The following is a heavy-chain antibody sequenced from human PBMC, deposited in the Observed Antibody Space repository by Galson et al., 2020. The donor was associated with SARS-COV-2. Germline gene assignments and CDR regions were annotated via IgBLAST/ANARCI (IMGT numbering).Heavy chain of an antibody. D-gene: IGHD2-2*01. CDR2: IYYSGST. J-gene: IGHJ5*02. CDR3: ARYLYCSSTSCHNWFDP. Sequence: SETLSLTCTVSGGSISSGGHYWSWNRQHPGKGLEWIGYIYYSGSTYYNPSLKSRVTISVDTSKNQFSLKLSSVTAADTAVYYCARYLYCSSTSCHNWFDPWGQGTLVTVSS. CDR1: GGSISSGGHY. V-gene: IGHV4-31*03.